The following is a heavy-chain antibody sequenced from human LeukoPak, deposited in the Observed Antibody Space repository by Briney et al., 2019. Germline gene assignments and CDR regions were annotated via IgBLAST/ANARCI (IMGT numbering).Heavy chain of an antibody. Sequence: GGSLRLSCAASGFTFSNYGMHWVRQAPGKGLGWVAFIYYDGSNKYYADSVKGRFTISRDNSKNTLALQMNSLRAEDTAVYYCAKDHYDFWSGYSITYYFDYWGQGTLVTVSS. J-gene: IGHJ4*02. D-gene: IGHD3-3*01. CDR2: IYYDGSNK. V-gene: IGHV3-30*02. CDR1: GFTFSNYG. CDR3: AKDHYDFWSGYSITYYFDY.